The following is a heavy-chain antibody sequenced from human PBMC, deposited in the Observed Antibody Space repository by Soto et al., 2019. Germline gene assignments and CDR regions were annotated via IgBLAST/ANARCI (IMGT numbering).Heavy chain of an antibody. Sequence: QVTLKESGPVLVRPTETLTLTCTVSGFSLNNARVGVSWIRQPPGKALEWLAHILSNDRKSYSTSLKTRLSISKDTSKSQVVLTMTNMDPVDTATYYCARMLAVNYYYYYMDVWGKGTTVTVSS. CDR2: ILSNDRK. V-gene: IGHV2-26*01. CDR1: GFSLNNARVG. CDR3: ARMLAVNYYYYYMDV. D-gene: IGHD3-10*01. J-gene: IGHJ6*03.